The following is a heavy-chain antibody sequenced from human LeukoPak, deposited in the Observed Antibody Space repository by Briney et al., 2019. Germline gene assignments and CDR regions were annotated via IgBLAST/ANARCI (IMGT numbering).Heavy chain of an antibody. CDR3: ARDRTQRNYYYYGMDV. V-gene: IGHV3-30*04. J-gene: IGHJ6*04. CDR2: ISYDGSNK. Sequence: PGGSLRPSCAASGFTFSSYAMHWVRQAPGKGLEWVAVISYDGSNKYYADSVKGRFTISRDNSKNTLYLQMNSLRAEDTAVYYCARDRTQRNYYYYGMDVWGKGTTVTVSS. CDR1: GFTFSSYA. D-gene: IGHD6-25*01.